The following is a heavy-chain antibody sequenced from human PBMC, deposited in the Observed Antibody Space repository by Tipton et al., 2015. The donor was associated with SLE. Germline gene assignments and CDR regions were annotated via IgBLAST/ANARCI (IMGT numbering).Heavy chain of an antibody. Sequence: GSLRLSCAASGFTFRTYAMTWVRQAPGKGLGWVSSIGASGDNIQYADSVKGRFTISRDNSRNTLYLQMNSLRVDDSGVFYCGRDPNGDYIGAFDMWGRGTMVTVSS. D-gene: IGHD4-17*01. CDR3: GRDPNGDYIGAFDM. CDR1: GFTFRTYA. CDR2: IGASGDNI. V-gene: IGHV3-23*01. J-gene: IGHJ3*02.